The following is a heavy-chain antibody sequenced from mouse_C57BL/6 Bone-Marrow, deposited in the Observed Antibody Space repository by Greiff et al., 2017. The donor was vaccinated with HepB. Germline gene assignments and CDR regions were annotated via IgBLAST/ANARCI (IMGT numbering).Heavy chain of an antibody. CDR2: IYPGSGNT. Sequence: LVESGAELVRPGASVKLSCKASGYTFTDYYINWVKQRPGQGLEWIARIYPGSGNTYYNEKFKGKATLTAEKSSSTAYMQLSSLTSEDSAVYFCARWGVSTMVTTVYYAMDYWGQGTSVTVSS. D-gene: IGHD2-2*01. CDR1: GYTFTDYY. CDR3: ARWGVSTMVTTVYYAMDY. J-gene: IGHJ4*01. V-gene: IGHV1-76*01.